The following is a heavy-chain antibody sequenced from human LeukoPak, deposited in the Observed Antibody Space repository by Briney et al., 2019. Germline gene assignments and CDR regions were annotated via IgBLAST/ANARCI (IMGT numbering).Heavy chain of an antibody. CDR2: VSGSGSST. CDR3: AKDRAGGYSYGYDAFDI. Sequence: GGSLGLSCAASGFTFSSYAMSWVRQAPGRGLEWVSAVSGSGSSTYYADSVKGRFTISRDYSKNTLYLQMNSLRAEDTAVYYCAKDRAGGYSYGYDAFDIWGQGTMVTVSS. D-gene: IGHD5-18*01. V-gene: IGHV3-23*01. CDR1: GFTFSSYA. J-gene: IGHJ3*02.